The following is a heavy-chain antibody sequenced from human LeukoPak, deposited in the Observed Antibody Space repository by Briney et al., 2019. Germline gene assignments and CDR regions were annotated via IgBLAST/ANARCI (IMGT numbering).Heavy chain of an antibody. CDR1: GFTFSSYA. Sequence: GGSLRLSCAASGFTFSSYAMSWVRQAPGKGLEWVANVKEDGSEKYYVDSVKGRFTISRDDAKKSLSLQMNSLRGEDTAVYYCVRGGGYFDNWGQGTLITVSS. D-gene: IGHD3-16*01. J-gene: IGHJ4*02. CDR3: VRGGGYFDN. V-gene: IGHV3-7*04. CDR2: VKEDGSEK.